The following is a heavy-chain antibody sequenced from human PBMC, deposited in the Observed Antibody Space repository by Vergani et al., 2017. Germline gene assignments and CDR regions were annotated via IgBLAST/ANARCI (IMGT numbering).Heavy chain of an antibody. V-gene: IGHV4-34*01. CDR1: GGSFSGYY. CDR2: INHSGST. CDR3: ARGPLYYYDMRRAFDI. J-gene: IGHJ3*02. D-gene: IGHD3-22*01. Sequence: QVQLQQWGAGLLKPSETLSLTCAVYGGSFSGYYWSWIRQPPGKGLEWIGEINHSGSTNYNPSLKSRVTLSVDTSKNQFSLKLSSVTAADTAVYYCARGPLYYYDMRRAFDIWGQGTMVTVSS.